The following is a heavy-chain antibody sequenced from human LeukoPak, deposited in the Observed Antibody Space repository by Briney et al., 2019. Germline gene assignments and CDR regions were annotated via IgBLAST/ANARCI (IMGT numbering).Heavy chain of an antibody. CDR2: ISSGRSYI. CDR1: GFIFSDYS. D-gene: IGHD3-3*01. CDR3: ARDRDLGVGNWFDP. Sequence: GGSLRLSCAASGFIFSDYSFNWVRQAPGKGLEWVSSISSGRSYIYHADSVKGRFTISRDNAKKSVFPQMNSLRAEDTAVYYCARDRDLGVGNWFDPWGQGTLVTVSS. J-gene: IGHJ5*02. V-gene: IGHV3-21*01.